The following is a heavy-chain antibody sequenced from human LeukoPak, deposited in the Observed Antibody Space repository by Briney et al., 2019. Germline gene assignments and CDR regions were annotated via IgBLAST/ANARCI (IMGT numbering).Heavy chain of an antibody. CDR1: GGSISSSSYY. J-gene: IGHJ3*02. V-gene: IGHV4-39*07. CDR3: ACLTTADAFDI. Sequence: SETLSLTCTVSGGSISSSSYYWGWIRQPPGKGLEWLGSIYYSGSTYYNPSLKSRVTISVDTSKNQFSLKLSSVTAADTAVYYCACLTTADAFDIWGQGTMVTVSS. D-gene: IGHD3-22*01. CDR2: IYYSGST.